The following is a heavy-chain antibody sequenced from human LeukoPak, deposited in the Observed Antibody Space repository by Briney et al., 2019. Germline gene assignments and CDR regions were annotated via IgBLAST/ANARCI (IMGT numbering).Heavy chain of an antibody. CDR3: ARALRGSGYDPYDY. J-gene: IGHJ4*02. D-gene: IGHD5-12*01. Sequence: ASVKVSCKASGYSFTDYYVHWLRQAPGQGPEWMGWINPSSGGTTFAQSFHDRVTLTGDTSITTAYMELNSLRSDDTALYYCARALRGSGYDPYDYWGQGTLVTVSS. CDR2: INPSSGGT. V-gene: IGHV1-2*02. CDR1: GYSFTDYY.